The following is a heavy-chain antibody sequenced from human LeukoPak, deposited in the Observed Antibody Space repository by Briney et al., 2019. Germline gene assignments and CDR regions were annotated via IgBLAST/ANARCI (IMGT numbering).Heavy chain of an antibody. CDR1: GGSISSYY. D-gene: IGHD3-22*01. Sequence: SETLSLTCTVSGGSISSYYWSWIRQPPGKGLEWIGYIYYSGSTNYNPSLKSRVTISVDTSKNQFSLKLSSVTAADTAVYYCARHPIYDSSALPPSNWGQGTLVTVSS. CDR3: ARHPIYDSSALPPSN. V-gene: IGHV4-59*08. J-gene: IGHJ4*02. CDR2: IYYSGST.